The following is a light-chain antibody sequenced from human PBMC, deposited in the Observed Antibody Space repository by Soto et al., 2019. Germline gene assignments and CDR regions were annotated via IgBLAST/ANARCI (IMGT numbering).Light chain of an antibody. V-gene: IGLV2-8*01. Sequence: QSALTQTPSASGSPGQSVTISCTGTSGDDGGYNYVSWYQQHPGKAPKLMIFEVSERPSGVPDRFSASKSGNTASLTVSGLQVEDEADYYCSSYAGSNNYVFGTGTKVTVL. CDR2: EVS. J-gene: IGLJ1*01. CDR1: SGDDGGYNY. CDR3: SSYAGSNNYV.